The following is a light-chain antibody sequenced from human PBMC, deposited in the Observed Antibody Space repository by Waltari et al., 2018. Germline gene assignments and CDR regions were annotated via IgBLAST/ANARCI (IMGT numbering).Light chain of an antibody. CDR2: DVT. Sequence: QSALTQPRSVSGSPGQSVTISCPGTSSDVGGYDHVSWHQQHPDKAPKLIIFDVTKRPSGVPDRFSGSKSGNTASLTISGLQADDEADYYCFSYAGRYTYIFGTGTKVTVL. CDR1: SSDVGGYDH. CDR3: FSYAGRYTYI. V-gene: IGLV2-11*01. J-gene: IGLJ1*01.